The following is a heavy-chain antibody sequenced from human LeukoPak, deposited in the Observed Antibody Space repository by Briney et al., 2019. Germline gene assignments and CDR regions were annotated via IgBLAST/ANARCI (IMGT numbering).Heavy chain of an antibody. D-gene: IGHD6-13*01. Sequence: PSETLSLTCTVSGGSISSGGYYWSWIRQPPGKGLEWIGYIYHSGSTYYNPSLKSRVTISVDRSKNQFSLKLSSVTAADTAVYYCAREVAAAGRGPNWFDPWGQGTLVTVSS. J-gene: IGHJ5*02. CDR3: AREVAAAGRGPNWFDP. CDR1: GGSISSGGYY. CDR2: IYHSGST. V-gene: IGHV4-30-2*01.